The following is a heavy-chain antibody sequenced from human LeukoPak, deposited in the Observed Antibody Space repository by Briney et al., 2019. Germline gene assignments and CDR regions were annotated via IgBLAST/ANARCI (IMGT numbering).Heavy chain of an antibody. V-gene: IGHV3-23*01. CDR2: ISGSGGST. CDR1: GFTFSSYG. CDR3: AKDGITMIVVGDGAEYFQH. J-gene: IGHJ1*01. D-gene: IGHD3-22*01. Sequence: GGSLRLSCVASGFTFSSYGMSWVRQAPGKGLEWVSAISGSGGSTYYADSVKGRFTISRDNSKNTLYLQMNSLRAEDTAVYYCAKDGITMIVVGDGAEYFQHWGQGTLVTVSS.